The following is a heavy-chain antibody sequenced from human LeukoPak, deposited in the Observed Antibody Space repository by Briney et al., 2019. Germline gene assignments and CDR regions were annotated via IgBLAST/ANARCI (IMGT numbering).Heavy chain of an antibody. V-gene: IGHV3-23*01. CDR3: ARRTGGTKDY. Sequence: LPGGSLRLSCVASGFTFGDVVMSWVRQAPGKGLEWVSAISYNGASTDYAHSVKGRFAISRDNSKNTLYLQMNSLRAEDTAVYYCARRTGGTKDYWGQGTQVTVSS. CDR1: GFTFGDVV. J-gene: IGHJ4*02. D-gene: IGHD7-27*01. CDR2: ISYNGAST.